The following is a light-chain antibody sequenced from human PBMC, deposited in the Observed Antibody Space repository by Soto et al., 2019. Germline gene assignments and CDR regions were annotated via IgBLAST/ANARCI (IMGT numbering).Light chain of an antibody. CDR2: DDN. V-gene: IGLV3-21*02. Sequence: SYELTQPPSMSVAPGQTARITCGGDNIGSKSVHWYQQKPGQAPVLVVYDDNDRPSGIPERFSGSNSGSTATLTISRVEAGDGADYYCQVWDSTSDHPYVFGTGTKLTVL. CDR3: QVWDSTSDHPYV. J-gene: IGLJ1*01. CDR1: NIGSKS.